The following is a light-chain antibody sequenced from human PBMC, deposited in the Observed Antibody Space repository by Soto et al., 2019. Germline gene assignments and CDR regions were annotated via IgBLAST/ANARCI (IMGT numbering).Light chain of an antibody. CDR3: CSYTDIALDVV. Sequence: QSVLTQPASVSGSPGQSITISCTGTISDVGGYHYVSWYQQHPGKAPKLIIFDVTHRPSGVSDRFSGSKSGNTASLTISGVRPEDEADYYCCSYTDIALDVVFGGGTKLTVL. V-gene: IGLV2-14*03. CDR2: DVT. J-gene: IGLJ2*01. CDR1: ISDVGGYHY.